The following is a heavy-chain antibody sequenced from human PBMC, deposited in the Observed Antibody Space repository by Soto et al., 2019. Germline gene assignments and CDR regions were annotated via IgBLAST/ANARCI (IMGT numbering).Heavy chain of an antibody. CDR2: ISYDGSNK. CDR3: ARVSALRAFDP. CDR1: GFIFSSYA. D-gene: IGHD2-15*01. V-gene: IGHV3-30-3*01. Sequence: QVQLVESGGGVVQPGRSLRLSCAASGFIFSSYAMHWVRQAPGKGVEWVALISYDGSNKYYADSVKGRFTISRDNSKNTLYLQMNSLRAEDTAVYYCARVSALRAFDPWGQGTLVTVSS. J-gene: IGHJ5*02.